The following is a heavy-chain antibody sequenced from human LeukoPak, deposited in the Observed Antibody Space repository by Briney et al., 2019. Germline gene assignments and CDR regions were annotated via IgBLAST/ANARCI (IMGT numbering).Heavy chain of an antibody. Sequence: PSETLSLTCTVSGGSIGRYYWSWIRQSPGKGLEWIGYNYYSGSTNYNPSLKSRVTISVDTSKNQFSLKLSSVTAADTAVYYCARVNINNWHSCDYWGQGTLVTVSS. V-gene: IGHV4-59*01. CDR1: GGSIGRYY. CDR3: ARVNINNWHSCDY. CDR2: NYYSGST. J-gene: IGHJ4*02. D-gene: IGHD1-1*01.